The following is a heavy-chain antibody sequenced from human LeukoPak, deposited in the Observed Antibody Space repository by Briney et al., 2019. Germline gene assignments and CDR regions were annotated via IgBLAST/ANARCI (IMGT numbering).Heavy chain of an antibody. V-gene: IGHV3-23*01. Sequence: GASLRLSCEASGFTFRSYAMGWVRQAPGKGLEWVASITGDGGDTYHEDTVKGRFAISRDNSKNTLYLQMSSLRAEDTAVYYCAKGVDSYTSGYRVFDYWGQGTLVTVSS. CDR1: GFTFRSYA. J-gene: IGHJ4*02. CDR2: ITGDGGDT. CDR3: AKGVDSYTSGYRVFDY. D-gene: IGHD5-18*01.